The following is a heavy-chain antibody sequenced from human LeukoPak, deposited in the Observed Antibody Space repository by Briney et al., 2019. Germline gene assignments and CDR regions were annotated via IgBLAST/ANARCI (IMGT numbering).Heavy chain of an antibody. CDR2: FDPEDGET. D-gene: IGHD2-21*02. CDR1: GYSLTELS. CDR3: ARGAAYCGGDCYSDAFDI. V-gene: IGHV1-24*01. J-gene: IGHJ3*02. Sequence: GASVKVSCKVSGYSLTELSTHWVRQAPGKGLEWMGGFDPEDGETIYAQKFQGRVTITTDESTSTAYMELSSLRSEDTAVYYCARGAAYCGGDCYSDAFDIWGQGTMVTVSS.